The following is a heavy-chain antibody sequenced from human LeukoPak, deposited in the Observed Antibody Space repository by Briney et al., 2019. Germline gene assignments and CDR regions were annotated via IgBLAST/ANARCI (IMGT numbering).Heavy chain of an antibody. V-gene: IGHV4-31*03. Sequence: SETLSLTCTVSGGSISSGGYYWSWIRQHPGKGLEWIGYTYYSGSTYYNPSLKSRVTISVDTSKNQFSLKLSSVTAADTAVYYCARVPWGTVVIGSYYYYGMDVWGQGTTVTVSS. J-gene: IGHJ6*02. CDR2: TYYSGST. CDR1: GGSISSGGYY. D-gene: IGHD2-21*01. CDR3: ARVPWGTVVIGSYYYYGMDV.